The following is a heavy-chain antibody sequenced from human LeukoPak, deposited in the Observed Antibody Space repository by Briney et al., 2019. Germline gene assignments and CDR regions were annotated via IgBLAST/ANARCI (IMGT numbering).Heavy chain of an antibody. Sequence: QPGGSLRLSCAASGFTFSSYAMHWVRQAPGKGLEWVSVIYSGGSTYYADSVKGRFTISRDNSKNTLYLQMNSLRAEDTAVYYCAREPGITGTTWAYYYYYGVDVWGQGTTVTVSS. CDR2: IYSGGST. CDR1: GFTFSSYA. CDR3: AREPGITGTTWAYYYYYGVDV. V-gene: IGHV3-66*01. J-gene: IGHJ6*02. D-gene: IGHD1-7*01.